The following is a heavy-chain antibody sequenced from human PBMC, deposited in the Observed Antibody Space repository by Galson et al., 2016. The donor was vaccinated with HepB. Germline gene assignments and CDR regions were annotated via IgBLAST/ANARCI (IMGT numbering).Heavy chain of an antibody. Sequence: SLRLSCAASGFTLSNYYMSWIRQAPGKGLEWISYISSSGTYTDYADSVKGRFTISRDNAKYSLYLQMNSLRAEDTAVYYCARDGVVVPAANWFDPWGQGTLVIVSS. J-gene: IGHJ5*02. D-gene: IGHD2-2*01. CDR3: ARDGVVVPAANWFDP. CDR2: ISSSGTYT. V-gene: IGHV3-11*06. CDR1: GFTLSNYY.